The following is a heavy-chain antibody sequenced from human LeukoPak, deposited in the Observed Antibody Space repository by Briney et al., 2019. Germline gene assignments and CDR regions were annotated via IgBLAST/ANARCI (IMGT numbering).Heavy chain of an antibody. V-gene: IGHV3-13*04. Sequence: GGSLRLSCAASGFTFSRYDMHWVRQATGKGLEWVSAIGTAGDTYYADSVKGRFTISRDNSKNTLYLQMNSLRAEDTAVYYCAKDRWGEWELLQPFDYWGQGTLVTVSS. CDR3: AKDRWGEWELLQPFDY. CDR1: GFTFSRYD. CDR2: IGTAGDT. D-gene: IGHD1-26*01. J-gene: IGHJ4*02.